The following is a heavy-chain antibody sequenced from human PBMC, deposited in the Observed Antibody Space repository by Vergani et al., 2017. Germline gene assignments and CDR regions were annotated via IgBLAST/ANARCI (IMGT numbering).Heavy chain of an antibody. D-gene: IGHD3-9*01. V-gene: IGHV4-59*01. J-gene: IGHJ6*02. CDR3: ARVMYRDEASTGYRLEGMDI. CDR1: GGSISSYY. CDR2: IYYSGST. Sequence: QVQLQESGPGLVKPSETLSLTCTVSGGSISSYYWSWIRQPPGKGLEWIGYIYYSGSTNYNPSLNSRVTMSVDTSKNQFSLKLRSVNAADTAVYFCARVMYRDEASTGYRLEGMDIWGQGTTVTISS.